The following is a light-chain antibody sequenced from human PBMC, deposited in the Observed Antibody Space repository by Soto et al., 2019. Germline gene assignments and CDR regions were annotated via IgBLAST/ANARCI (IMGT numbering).Light chain of an antibody. CDR3: QHYKNWPPWT. V-gene: IGKV3-15*01. CDR1: QSVSSD. Sequence: EIVMTQSPATLSVSPGARATLSCRASQSVSSDLAWYQQKPGQAPRLLIYDASTRASGIPARFSGSGSGTEFTLTISSLQSEDFGLYYCQHYKNWPPWTFGQGTKVDI. J-gene: IGKJ1*01. CDR2: DAS.